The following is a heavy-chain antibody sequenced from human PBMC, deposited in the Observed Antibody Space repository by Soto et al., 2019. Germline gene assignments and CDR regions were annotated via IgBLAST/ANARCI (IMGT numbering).Heavy chain of an antibody. D-gene: IGHD6-6*01. V-gene: IGHV1-2*02. CDR2: INPNSGGT. J-gene: IGHJ6*02. CDR3: ARVRAARPYYYGMDA. Sequence: ASVKVSCKASGYTFTGYYMHWVRQAPGQGLEWMGWINPNSGGTNYAQKFQGRVTMTRDTSISTAYMELSRLRSDDTAVYYCARVRAARPYYYGMDAWGQGTTVTVSS. CDR1: GYTFTGYY.